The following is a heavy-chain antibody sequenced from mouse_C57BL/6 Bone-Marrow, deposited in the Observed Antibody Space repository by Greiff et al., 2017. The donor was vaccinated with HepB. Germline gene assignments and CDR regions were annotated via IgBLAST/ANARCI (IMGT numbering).Heavy chain of an antibody. V-gene: IGHV5-17*01. Sequence: EVQVVESGGGLVKPGGSLKLSCAASGFTFSDYGMHWVRQAPEKGLEWVAYISSGSSTIYYADTVKGRFTISRDNAKNTLFLQMTSLRSEDTAMYYCATPIYYGMDYWGQGTSVTVSS. CDR3: ATPIYYGMDY. CDR1: GFTFSDYG. CDR2: ISSGSSTI. J-gene: IGHJ4*01.